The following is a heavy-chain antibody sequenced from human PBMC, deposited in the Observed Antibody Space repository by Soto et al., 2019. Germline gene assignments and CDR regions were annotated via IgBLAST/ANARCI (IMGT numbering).Heavy chain of an antibody. J-gene: IGHJ4*01. CDR2: IVVGSGNT. V-gene: IGHV1-58*01. CDR1: GFTFTSSA. D-gene: IGHD1-26*01. CDR3: ERDLMYNESPRGDDY. Sequence: SVKVSCKASGFTFTSSAVQWVRQARGQRLEWIGWIVVGSGNTNYAQKFQERVTITRDMSTSTAYMELSSLRSEDTAVYYCERDLMYNESPRGDDYWGHGTLVTVSS.